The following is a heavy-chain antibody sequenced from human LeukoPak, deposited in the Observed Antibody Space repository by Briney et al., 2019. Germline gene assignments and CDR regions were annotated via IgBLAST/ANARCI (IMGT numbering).Heavy chain of an antibody. CDR2: IRYDESNK. D-gene: IGHD3-10*01. J-gene: IGHJ4*02. Sequence: GGSLRLSCAASGFTFNTYGMHWVRQAPGKGLEWVAFIRYDESNKYYAVSVEGRFTISRDDSKNTVYLQMKSLGPEDTAMYYCAKDSDYYGSGSYPDLFYIDFWGQGALVTVSS. CDR1: GFTFNTYG. V-gene: IGHV3-30*02. CDR3: AKDSDYYGSGSYPDLFYIDF.